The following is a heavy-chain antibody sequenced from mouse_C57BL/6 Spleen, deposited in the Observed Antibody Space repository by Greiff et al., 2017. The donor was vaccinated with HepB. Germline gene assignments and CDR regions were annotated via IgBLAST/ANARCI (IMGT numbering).Heavy chain of an antibody. D-gene: IGHD1-1*01. Sequence: VQLQQSGPELVKPGASVKISCKASGYAFSSSWMNWVKQRPGKGLEWIGRIYPGDGDTNYNGKFKGKATLTADKSSSTAYMQLSSLTSDDSAVYFCARDYGSSYVIDYWGQGTTLTVSS. CDR1: GYAFSSSW. V-gene: IGHV1-82*01. J-gene: IGHJ2*01. CDR2: IYPGDGDT. CDR3: ARDYGSSYVIDY.